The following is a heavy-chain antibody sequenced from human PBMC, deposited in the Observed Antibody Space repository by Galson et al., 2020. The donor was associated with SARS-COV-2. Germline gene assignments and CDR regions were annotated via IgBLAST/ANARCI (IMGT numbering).Heavy chain of an antibody. CDR1: GFTFSSYG. D-gene: IGHD2-15*01. V-gene: IGHV3-33*01. CDR2: IWYDGSNK. Sequence: GESLKISCAASGFTFSSYGMHWVRQAPGKGLEWVAAIWYDGSNKYYADSVKGRFTLSRDNSKNTLYLQMNSLRAEDTAVYYCASTQGGYCSGGSCYDFYGMDVWGQGTTVTVSS. J-gene: IGHJ6*02. CDR3: ASTQGGYCSGGSCYDFYGMDV.